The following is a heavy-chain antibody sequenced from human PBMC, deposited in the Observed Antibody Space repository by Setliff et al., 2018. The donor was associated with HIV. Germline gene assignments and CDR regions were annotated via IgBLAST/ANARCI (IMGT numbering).Heavy chain of an antibody. CDR1: GVSFGSSDYY. Sequence: PSETLSLTCTVSGVSFGSSDYYRAWIRQPPGKGLEWIGTIYYSGNTYYNPSLKGRVTLSVDTSKNQLSLKLSSVTAADTAVYYCARGRSRYYYDGSGYYVDYWGQGTLVTVSS. CDR3: ARGRSRYYYDGSGYYVDY. V-gene: IGHV4-39*07. CDR2: IYYSGNT. J-gene: IGHJ4*02. D-gene: IGHD3-22*01.